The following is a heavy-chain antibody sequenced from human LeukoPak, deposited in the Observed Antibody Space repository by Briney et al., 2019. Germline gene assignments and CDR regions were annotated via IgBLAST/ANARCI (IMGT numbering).Heavy chain of an antibody. CDR3: ARVSDFWSGYYFDY. V-gene: IGHV1-2*02. CDR1: GYTFTSYD. J-gene: IGHJ4*02. CDR2: INPNSGGT. Sequence: GASVKVSCKASGYTFTSYDINWVRQATGQGLEWMGWINPNSGGTNYAQKFQGRVTMTRDTSISTAYMELSRLRSDDTAVYYCARVSDFWSGYYFDYWGQGTLVTVSS. D-gene: IGHD3-3*01.